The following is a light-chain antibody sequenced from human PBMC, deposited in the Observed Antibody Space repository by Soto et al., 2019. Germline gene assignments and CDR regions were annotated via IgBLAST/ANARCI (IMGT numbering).Light chain of an antibody. CDR2: SAS. Sequence: EIVMTQSPATLSVSPGGRATLSCRASQSISDTLAWYQQRPGQAPRLLIYSASSRAPAFPARFSGSGSGTDFTLTISSLQSEDSAVYYCQQYNNWPWTVGKGTKVEIK. J-gene: IGKJ1*01. CDR3: QQYNNWPWT. V-gene: IGKV3-15*01. CDR1: QSISDT.